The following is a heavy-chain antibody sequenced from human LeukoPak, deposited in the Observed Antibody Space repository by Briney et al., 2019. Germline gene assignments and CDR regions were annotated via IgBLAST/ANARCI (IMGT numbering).Heavy chain of an antibody. D-gene: IGHD3-9*01. CDR1: GDSITNYY. Sequence: NPPETLSLTCIVSGDSITNYYWSWIRQPPGKGLEWIGCVHYSGSANYNPSLKSRVTISLDTPKNQFSLKMSSVTAADTAVYYCARGILTGLDYFDYWGEGTLVIVSS. CDR3: ARGILTGLDYFDY. J-gene: IGHJ4*02. CDR2: VHYSGSA. V-gene: IGHV4-59*01.